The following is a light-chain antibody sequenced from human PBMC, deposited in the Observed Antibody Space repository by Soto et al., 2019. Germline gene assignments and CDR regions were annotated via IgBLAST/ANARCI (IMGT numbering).Light chain of an antibody. CDR3: QQRNNWPPGYT. CDR2: DAS. CDR1: QSVSSY. J-gene: IGKJ2*01. V-gene: IGKV3-11*01. Sequence: EIVLTQSPATLSLSPGERATLSCRASQSVSSYLAWYQQKPGQAPRLLIYDASNRATGIPARFSGSGSGTDVSLTISSLEPEDFAVYYCQQRNNWPPGYTFGQGTKLEIK.